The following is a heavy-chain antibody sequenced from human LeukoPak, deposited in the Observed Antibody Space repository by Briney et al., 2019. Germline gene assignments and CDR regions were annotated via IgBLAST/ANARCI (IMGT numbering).Heavy chain of an antibody. Sequence: GGSLRLSCAASGFTFSSYWMNWVHQAPGKGLEWVANIKQDGSEKYYVDSVKGRFTISRDNAKNSLYLQMNSLRAEDTAVYYCARDYGDYEFDYWGQGTLVTVSS. J-gene: IGHJ4*02. CDR2: IKQDGSEK. CDR1: GFTFSSYW. V-gene: IGHV3-7*01. D-gene: IGHD4-17*01. CDR3: ARDYGDYEFDY.